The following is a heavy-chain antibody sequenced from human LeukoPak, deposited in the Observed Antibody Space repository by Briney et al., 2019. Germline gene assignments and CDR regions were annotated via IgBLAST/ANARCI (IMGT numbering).Heavy chain of an antibody. Sequence: MPSETLSLTCTVSGGSISSSSYYWGWIRQPPGKGLEWIGSIYYSGSTYYNPSLKSRVTISVDTSKNQFSLKLSSVTAADTAVYYCARDKVQDGVLLDYWGQGTLVTVSS. CDR3: ARDKVQDGVLLDY. CDR1: GGSISSSSYY. J-gene: IGHJ4*02. D-gene: IGHD2-8*01. V-gene: IGHV4-39*07. CDR2: IYYSGST.